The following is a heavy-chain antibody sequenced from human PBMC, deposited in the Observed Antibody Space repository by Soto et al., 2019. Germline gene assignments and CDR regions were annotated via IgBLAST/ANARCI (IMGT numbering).Heavy chain of an antibody. CDR1: GYTFTSYG. CDR2: ISAYNGNT. J-gene: IGHJ1*01. CDR3: AARSNPNEYFQH. Sequence: GASVKVSCKASGYTFTSYGISWVRQAPGQGLEWMGWISAYNGNTNYAQKLQGRVTMTTDTSTSTAYMELSSLRSEDTAVYYCAARSNPNEYFQHWGQGTLVTVSS. V-gene: IGHV1-18*01.